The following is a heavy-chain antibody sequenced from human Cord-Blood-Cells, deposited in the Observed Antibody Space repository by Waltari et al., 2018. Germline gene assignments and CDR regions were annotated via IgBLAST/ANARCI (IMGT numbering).Heavy chain of an antibody. Sequence: QVQLVESGGGVVQPGRSLRLSCAASGFTFSSYAMHWVRQAPGKGVGGVAVISYDGRNKYYAGSVKGRFTIARDNSKNTLYLQRNSLRAEDTAVYYCARGGYIAASPDYWGQGTLVTVSS. CDR2: ISYDGRNK. CDR3: ARGGYIAASPDY. CDR1: GFTFSSYA. D-gene: IGHD6-6*01. V-gene: IGHV3-30*04. J-gene: IGHJ4*02.